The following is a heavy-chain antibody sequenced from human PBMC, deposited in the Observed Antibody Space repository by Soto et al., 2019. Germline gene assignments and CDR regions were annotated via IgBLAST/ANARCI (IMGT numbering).Heavy chain of an antibody. J-gene: IGHJ6*02. CDR2: ISGSGRT. V-gene: IGHV3-23*01. CDR1: GFTFGSSA. Sequence: PGGSLRLSCADSGFTFGSSAMTWVRLAPGKGLEWVSSISGSGRTYYADSVKGRFTISRDNSKNTLYLQMNSLRAEDTAIYRCAKGPTTFGVVITYSYYYGMDVWGQGTTVAVSS. D-gene: IGHD3-3*01. CDR3: AKGPTTFGVVITYSYYYGMDV.